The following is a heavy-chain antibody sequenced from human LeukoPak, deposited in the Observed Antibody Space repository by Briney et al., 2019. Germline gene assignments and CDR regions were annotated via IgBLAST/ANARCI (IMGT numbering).Heavy chain of an antibody. D-gene: IGHD6-19*01. J-gene: IGHJ6*02. Sequence: ASVKVSCKASGYTFTSYDINWVRQATGQGLEWMGWMNPNSGNTGYAQKFQGRVTMTRNTSISTAYMELSSLRSEDTAVYYCARVRQAGRVSGYYYGMDVWGQGTTVTVSS. CDR1: GYTFTSYD. CDR2: MNPNSGNT. CDR3: ARVRQAGRVSGYYYGMDV. V-gene: IGHV1-8*01.